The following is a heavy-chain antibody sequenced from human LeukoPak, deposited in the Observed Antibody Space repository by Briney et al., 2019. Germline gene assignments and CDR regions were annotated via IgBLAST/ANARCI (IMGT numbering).Heavy chain of an antibody. Sequence: ASVKVSCKASGDTFSDYAINWVRQAPGQGLEWMGWINPKSGGTKYEQKFQDRVTMTRDTSISTVYMEVSNLRSDDTAVYYCARAQTPGGRYFDFDYWGQGTLVTVSS. CDR1: GDTFSDYA. V-gene: IGHV1-2*02. CDR3: ARAQTPGGRYFDFDY. D-gene: IGHD3-9*01. J-gene: IGHJ4*02. CDR2: INPKSGGT.